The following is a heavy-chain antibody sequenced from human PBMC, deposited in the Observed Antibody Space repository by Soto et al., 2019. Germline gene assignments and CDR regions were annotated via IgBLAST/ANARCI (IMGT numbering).Heavy chain of an antibody. CDR1: GGTFSSYA. V-gene: IGHV1-69*01. J-gene: IGHJ6*02. Sequence: QVQLVQSGAEVKKPGSSVKVSCKASGGTFSSYAISWVRQAPGQGLEWMGGIIPIFGTANYAQKFQGRVTMTADESTSTAYRELSSLRSEDTAVYYCARDHKGGSYYESGMDVGGQGTTVTVSS. D-gene: IGHD1-26*01. CDR2: IIPIFGTA. CDR3: ARDHKGGSYYESGMDV.